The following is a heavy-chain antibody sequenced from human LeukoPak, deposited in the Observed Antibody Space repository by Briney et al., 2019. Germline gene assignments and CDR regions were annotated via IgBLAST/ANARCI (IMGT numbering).Heavy chain of an antibody. CDR1: GYSFTNYG. V-gene: IGHV1-18*04. CDR2: INTYNGNT. D-gene: IGHD6-6*01. J-gene: IGHJ4*02. Sequence: VASVKVSFKASGYSFTNYGISWLRQAPGQGPEWMGWINTYNGNTNYAQNYQGRVTMTTDTSTTTAYMELTNLRSGDTAVYYCARDNIAGRLTSDYWGQGTLVTVSS. CDR3: ARDNIAGRLTSDY.